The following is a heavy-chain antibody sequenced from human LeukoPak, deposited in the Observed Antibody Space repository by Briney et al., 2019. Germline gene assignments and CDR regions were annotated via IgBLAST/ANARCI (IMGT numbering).Heavy chain of an antibody. Sequence: GGSLRLSCAASGFTFSSYAMHWVRQAPGKGLEWVAVISYDGSNKYYADSVKGRFTISRDNSKNTLYLQMNSLRAEDTAVYYCARERLITDAFDIWGQGTMVTVSS. CDR3: ARERLITDAFDI. CDR1: GFTFSSYA. CDR2: ISYDGSNK. V-gene: IGHV3-30-3*01. J-gene: IGHJ3*02. D-gene: IGHD3-22*01.